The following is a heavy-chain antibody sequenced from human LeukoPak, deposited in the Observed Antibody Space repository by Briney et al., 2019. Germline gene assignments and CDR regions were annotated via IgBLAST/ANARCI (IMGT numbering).Heavy chain of an antibody. V-gene: IGHV4-34*01. CDR2: INHSGST. J-gene: IGHJ4*02. CDR3: ASRKRRSGPFDY. D-gene: IGHD3-3*01. CDR1: GGSFSGYY. Sequence: SETLSLTCAVYGGSFSGYYWSWIRQPPGKGLEWIGEINHSGSTNYNPSLKSRVTISVDTSKNQFSLKLRFVTAADTAVYYCASRKRRSGPFDYWGQGTLVTVSS.